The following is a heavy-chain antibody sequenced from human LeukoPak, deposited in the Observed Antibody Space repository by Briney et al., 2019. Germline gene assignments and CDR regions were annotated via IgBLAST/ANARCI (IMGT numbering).Heavy chain of an antibody. J-gene: IGHJ4*02. Sequence: TGGSLRLSCAASGFTFSSYWMSWVRQAPGKGLEWVANIKQDGNEKYYVDSVKGRFTISRDNAKNSLYLQMNSLRAEDTAVYYCARGISGWYGYYFDYWGQGTLVTVSS. D-gene: IGHD6-19*01. CDR1: GFTFSSYW. V-gene: IGHV3-7*01. CDR2: IKQDGNEK. CDR3: ARGISGWYGYYFDY.